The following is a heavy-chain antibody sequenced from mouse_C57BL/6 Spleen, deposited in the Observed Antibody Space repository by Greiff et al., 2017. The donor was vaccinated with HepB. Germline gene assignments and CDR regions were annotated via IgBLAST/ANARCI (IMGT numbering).Heavy chain of an antibody. J-gene: IGHJ4*01. CDR2: IDPEDGET. CDR3: AVGLRRDYYAMDY. D-gene: IGHD2-2*01. V-gene: IGHV14-2*01. CDR1: GFNIKDYY. Sequence: EVQLQQSGAELVKPGASVKLSCTASGFNIKDYYMHWVKQRTEQGLEWIGRIDPEDGETKNAPKFQGKATITADTSSNTAYLQLSSLTSEDTAVYYGAVGLRRDYYAMDYWSQGTSVTVSS.